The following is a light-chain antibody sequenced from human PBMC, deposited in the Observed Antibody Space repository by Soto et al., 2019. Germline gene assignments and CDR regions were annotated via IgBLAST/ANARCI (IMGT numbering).Light chain of an antibody. CDR3: QQYGSPALS. CDR2: GAS. J-gene: IGKJ4*01. V-gene: IGKV3-20*01. Sequence: EIVLTQSPGTLSLSPGERATLSCRASQSVKSNNLAWYQQTPGQGPRLLIYGASSRATGMPDRFSGSGSGTDFNLTITRVEPEDFALYYCQQYGSPALSFGGGTKVEI. CDR1: QSVKSNN.